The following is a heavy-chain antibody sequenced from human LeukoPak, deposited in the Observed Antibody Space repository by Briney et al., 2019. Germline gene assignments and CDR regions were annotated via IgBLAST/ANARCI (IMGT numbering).Heavy chain of an antibody. CDR3: ARAPTGYGFDY. V-gene: IGHV4-59*01. CDR1: GGSTSSYY. J-gene: IGHJ4*02. Sequence: SETLSLTCTVSGGSTSSYYWSWIRQPPGKGLEWIGYIYYSGSTNYNPSLKSRVTISVDTSKNQFSLKLSSVTAADTAVYYCARAPTGYGFDYWGQGTLVTVSS. D-gene: IGHD5-18*01. CDR2: IYYSGST.